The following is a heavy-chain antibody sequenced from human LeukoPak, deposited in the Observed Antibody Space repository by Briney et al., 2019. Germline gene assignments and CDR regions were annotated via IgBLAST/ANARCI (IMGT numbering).Heavy chain of an antibody. V-gene: IGHV3-30*19. CDR2: ISYDGSNK. CDR1: GFTFSSYG. CDR3: ARDLEGIAD. D-gene: IGHD6-13*01. J-gene: IGHJ4*02. Sequence: GGSLRLSCAASGFTFSSYGMHWVRQAPGKGLEWVAVISYDGSNKYYADSVKGRFTISRDNSKNTLYLQMNSLRAEDTAVYYCARDLEGIADWGQGTLVTVSS.